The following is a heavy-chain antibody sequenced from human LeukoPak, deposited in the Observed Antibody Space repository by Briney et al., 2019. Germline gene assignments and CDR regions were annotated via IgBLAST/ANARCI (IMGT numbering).Heavy chain of an antibody. CDR2: ISGDGGST. J-gene: IGHJ4*02. CDR3: TRDLRGYSYGLDY. V-gene: IGHV3-43*02. Sequence: GGSLRLSCAASGFTFDDYAMHWVRQAPGKGLEWVSLISGDGGSTYYADSVKGRFTISRDNAKNLLYLQMNSLRAEDTAVYYCTRDLRGYSYGLDYWGQGTLVTVSS. CDR1: GFTFDDYA. D-gene: IGHD5-18*01.